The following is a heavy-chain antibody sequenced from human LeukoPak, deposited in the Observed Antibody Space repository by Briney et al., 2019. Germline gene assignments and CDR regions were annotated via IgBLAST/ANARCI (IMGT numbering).Heavy chain of an antibody. CDR3: ASHNLIVATIRGPTGY. D-gene: IGHD5-12*01. Sequence: GGSLRLSCAASGFAFSTYWMSWVRQAPGKGLEWVANIKQDGSEKYYVDSVKGRFTISRDNAKNSLYLQMNSLRAEDTAVYYCASHNLIVATIRGPTGYWGQGTLVTVSS. J-gene: IGHJ4*02. V-gene: IGHV3-7*01. CDR2: IKQDGSEK. CDR1: GFAFSTYW.